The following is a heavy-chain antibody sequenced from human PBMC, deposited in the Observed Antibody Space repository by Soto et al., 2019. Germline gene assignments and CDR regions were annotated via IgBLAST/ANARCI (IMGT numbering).Heavy chain of an antibody. V-gene: IGHV1-18*01. J-gene: IGHJ3*02. D-gene: IGHD3-16*02. CDR2: ISAYNGNT. CDR1: GYTFTSYG. Sequence: GASVKVSCKASGYTFTSYGISWVRQAPGQGLEWMGWISAYNGNTNYAQKLQGRVTMTTDTSTSTAYMELRSLRSDDTAVYYCARGPPRYYDYIWGSYRYGAFDIWGQGTMVTV. CDR3: ARGPPRYYDYIWGSYRYGAFDI.